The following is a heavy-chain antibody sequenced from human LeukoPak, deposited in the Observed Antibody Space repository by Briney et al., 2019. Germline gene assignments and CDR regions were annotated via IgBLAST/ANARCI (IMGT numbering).Heavy chain of an antibody. CDR3: AREAQQHYYFDY. CDR1: GFTFSRYW. D-gene: IGHD6-13*01. V-gene: IGHV3-7*05. Sequence: GGSLRLPCAASGFTFSRYWMSWVRQAPGKGLEWVATIKQDGSEKYYVDSVKSRFTISRDNAKNSLYLQMNSLRAEDTAVYYCAREAQQHYYFDYWGQGTLVTVSS. CDR2: IKQDGSEK. J-gene: IGHJ4*02.